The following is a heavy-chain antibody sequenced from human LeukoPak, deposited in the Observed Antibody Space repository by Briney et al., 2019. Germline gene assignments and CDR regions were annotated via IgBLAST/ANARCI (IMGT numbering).Heavy chain of an antibody. CDR1: GFTFSSYA. Sequence: GGSLRLSCATSGFTFSSYAMSWVRQAPGKGLEWVSAITGSGGNTYYADSVKGRFTISRDNSKNTLYLQMSSLRVEDTALYYCAKSVLGRVVVDFDYRGQGNLVTVSS. V-gene: IGHV3-23*01. J-gene: IGHJ4*02. CDR3: AKSVLGRVVVDFDY. D-gene: IGHD3-3*01. CDR2: ITGSGGNT.